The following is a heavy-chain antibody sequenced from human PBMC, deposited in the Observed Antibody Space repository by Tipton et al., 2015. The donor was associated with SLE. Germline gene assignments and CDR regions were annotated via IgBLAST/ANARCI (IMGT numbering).Heavy chain of an antibody. D-gene: IGHD6-19*01. CDR1: GGSISSGGYY. CDR2: INHSGST. J-gene: IGHJ3*02. CDR3: ARGWRSSGWAPHI. Sequence: TLSLTCTVSGGSISSGGYYWSWIRQPPGKGLEWIGEINHSGSTNYNPSLKSRVTISVDTSKNQFSLKLSSVTAADTAVYYCARGWRSSGWAPHIWGQGTMVTVSS. V-gene: IGHV4-39*07.